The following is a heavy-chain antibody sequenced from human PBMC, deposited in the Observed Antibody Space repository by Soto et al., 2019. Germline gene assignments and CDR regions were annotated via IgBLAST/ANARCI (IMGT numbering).Heavy chain of an antibody. CDR2: FDPEDGET. V-gene: IGHV1-24*01. Sequence: ASVKVSCKVSGYTLTELSMHWVRQAPGKGLEWMGGFDPEDGETIYAQKFQGRVTMTEDTSTDTAYMELSSLRSEDTAVYYCAGGALGPAAIWYFDYWGQGTPVTVSS. D-gene: IGHD2-2*02. J-gene: IGHJ4*02. CDR3: AGGALGPAAIWYFDY. CDR1: GYTLTELS.